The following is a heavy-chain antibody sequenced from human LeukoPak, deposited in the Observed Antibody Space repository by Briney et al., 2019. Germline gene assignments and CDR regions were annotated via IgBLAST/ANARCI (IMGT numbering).Heavy chain of an antibody. D-gene: IGHD3-9*01. J-gene: IGHJ4*02. V-gene: IGHV3-30*04. CDR2: ISYDGSNK. Sequence: PGRSLRLSCAASGFTFSSYAMHWVRQAPGKGLEWVAVISYDGSNKYYADSVKGRFTISRDNSKNTLYLQMNSLRAEDTAVYYCASVGDYGILTGYPIDYWGQGTLVTVSS. CDR1: GFTFSSYA. CDR3: ASVGDYGILTGYPIDY.